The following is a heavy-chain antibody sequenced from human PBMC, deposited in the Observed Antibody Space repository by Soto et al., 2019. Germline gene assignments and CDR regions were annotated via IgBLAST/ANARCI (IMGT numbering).Heavy chain of an antibody. CDR3: ARDRRGHSYGPTYVGGMDV. CDR1: GGSISSGGYY. CDR2: IYYSGST. J-gene: IGHJ6*02. D-gene: IGHD5-18*01. V-gene: IGHV4-31*03. Sequence: PSETLSLTCTVSGGSISSGGYYWSWIRQHPGKGLEWIGYIYYSGSTYYNPSLKSRVTISVDTSKNQFSLKLSSVTAADTAVYYCARDRRGHSYGPTYVGGMDVWGQGTTVTVSS.